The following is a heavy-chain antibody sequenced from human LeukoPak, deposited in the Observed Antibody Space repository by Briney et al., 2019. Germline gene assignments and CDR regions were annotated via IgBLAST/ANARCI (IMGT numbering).Heavy chain of an antibody. CDR1: GGSISSSSYY. V-gene: IGHV4-39*07. CDR3: ARDPFRYSSGYDAFDI. CDR2: IYYSGST. D-gene: IGHD6-19*01. Sequence: SETLSLTCTVSGGSISSSSYYWGWIRQPPGKGLEWIGSIYYSGSTYYNPSLKSRVTISVDTSKNQFSLKLSSVTAADTAVYYCARDPFRYSSGYDAFDIWGQGTMVTVSS. J-gene: IGHJ3*02.